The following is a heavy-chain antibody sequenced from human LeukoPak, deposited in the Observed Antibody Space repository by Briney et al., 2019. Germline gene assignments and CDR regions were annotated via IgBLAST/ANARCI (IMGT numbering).Heavy chain of an antibody. CDR1: GGSISSYNW. Sequence: SETLSLTCAVSGGSISSYNWWSWVRQPPGKGLEWIGEIYHSGSTNYNPSLKSRVTISVDKSKNQFSLKLSSVTAADTAVYYCAREYSSNQNWFDPWGQGTLVTVSS. D-gene: IGHD6-13*01. V-gene: IGHV4-4*02. CDR2: IYHSGST. CDR3: AREYSSNQNWFDP. J-gene: IGHJ5*02.